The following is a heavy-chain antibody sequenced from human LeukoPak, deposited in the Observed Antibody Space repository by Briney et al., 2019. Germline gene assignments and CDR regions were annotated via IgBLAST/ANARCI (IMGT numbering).Heavy chain of an antibody. J-gene: IGHJ4*02. CDR3: AKSLAVSKETTKAGIDY. V-gene: IGHV3-48*04. CDR2: IDSGSSTI. CDR1: GFTFRTYS. Sequence: GGSLRLSCAASGFTFRTYSINWVRKAPGKGLEWLAYIDSGSSTIYYADSVKGRFTISRDNSKNTLYLQMNSLRAEDTAVYYCAKSLAVSKETTKAGIDYWGQGALVTVSS. D-gene: IGHD1-26*01.